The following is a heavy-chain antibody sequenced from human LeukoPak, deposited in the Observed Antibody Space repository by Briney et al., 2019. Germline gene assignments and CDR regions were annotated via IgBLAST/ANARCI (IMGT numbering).Heavy chain of an antibody. J-gene: IGHJ4*02. V-gene: IGHV3-23*01. Sequence: GGSLRLSCTASGFTFSSLAMTWVRQAPGKGLEWVSTIRSNGDTTYNADSVKGRFTISRDNSKNALYLELNSLRVEDTATFYCAKGQELDDGVFDSWGQGTMVTVSS. CDR3: AKGQELDDGVFDS. CDR2: IRSNGDTT. CDR1: GFTFSSLA. D-gene: IGHD1-1*01.